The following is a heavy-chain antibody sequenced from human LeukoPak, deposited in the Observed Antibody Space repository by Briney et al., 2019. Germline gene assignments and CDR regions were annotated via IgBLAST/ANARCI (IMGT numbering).Heavy chain of an antibody. V-gene: IGHV3-21*01. J-gene: IGHJ6*02. D-gene: IGHD3-16*01. CDR3: ARWGAHYYYGMDV. Sequence: GGSLRLSCAASGFTFSSYSMNWVRQAPGKGLEWVSSISSSSSYIYYADSVKGRFTISRDNAKNSLYLQMNSLRAEDTAVYYCARWGAHYYYGMDVWGQGTTVTVSS. CDR1: GFTFSSYS. CDR2: ISSSSSYI.